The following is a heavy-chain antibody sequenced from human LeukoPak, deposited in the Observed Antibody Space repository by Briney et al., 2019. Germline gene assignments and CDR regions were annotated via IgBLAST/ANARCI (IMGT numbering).Heavy chain of an antibody. Sequence: ASVKVSCKASGYTFTGYYMHWVRQAPGQGLEWMGWINPNSGGTNYAQKFQGGVTMTGDTSISTAYMELSRLRSDDTAVYYCARGGDSSGYYYRIDYWGQGTLVTVSS. CDR2: INPNSGGT. V-gene: IGHV1-2*02. CDR3: ARGGDSSGYYYRIDY. J-gene: IGHJ4*02. CDR1: GYTFTGYY. D-gene: IGHD3-22*01.